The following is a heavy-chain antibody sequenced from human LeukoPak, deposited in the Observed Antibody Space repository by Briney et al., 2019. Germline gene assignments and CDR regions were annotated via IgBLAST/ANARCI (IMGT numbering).Heavy chain of an antibody. CDR2: VSYRGST. CDR3: ARDSGLYCSSTSCQGWFDP. Sequence: SETLSLTCSASGVSIVSSNYYWGWIRQPPGKGLEWIGSVSYRGSTYYNSSLKSRVNISVDTSKNQFSLNLNSVTAADTAVYYCARDSGLYCSSTSCQGWFDPWGQGTLVTVSS. V-gene: IGHV4-39*02. D-gene: IGHD2-2*01. CDR1: GVSIVSSNYY. J-gene: IGHJ5*02.